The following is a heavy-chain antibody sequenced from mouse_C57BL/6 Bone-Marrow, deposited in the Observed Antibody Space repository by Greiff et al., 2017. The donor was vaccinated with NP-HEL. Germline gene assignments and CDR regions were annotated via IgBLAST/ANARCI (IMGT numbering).Heavy chain of an antibody. D-gene: IGHD1-1*01. Sequence: VQLQQPGAELVKPGASVKMSCKASGYTFTSYWITWVKQRPGQGLEWIGDLYPGSGSTNYNEKFKSKATLTVDTSSSTAYMQISSLTSEDSAVYYCARGGYYYGSSSPYNFDYWGQGTTLTVSS. V-gene: IGHV1-55*01. CDR3: ARGGYYYGSSSPYNFDY. CDR2: LYPGSGST. CDR1: GYTFTSYW. J-gene: IGHJ2*01.